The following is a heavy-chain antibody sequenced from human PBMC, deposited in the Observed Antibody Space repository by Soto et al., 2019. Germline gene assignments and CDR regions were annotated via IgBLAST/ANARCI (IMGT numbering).Heavy chain of an antibody. D-gene: IGHD3-10*01. CDR3: ARVVEVRGAKRGTRWFDP. J-gene: IGHJ5*02. CDR1: GYTFTSYA. V-gene: IGHV1-3*01. CDR2: INAGNGNT. Sequence: QVQLVQSGAEVKKPGASVKVSCKASGYTFTSYAMHWVRQAPGQRLEWMGWINAGNGNTKYSQKFQGRVTITRYTSASTAYMELSSLRSEDTAVYYCARVVEVRGAKRGTRWFDPWGQGTLVTVSS.